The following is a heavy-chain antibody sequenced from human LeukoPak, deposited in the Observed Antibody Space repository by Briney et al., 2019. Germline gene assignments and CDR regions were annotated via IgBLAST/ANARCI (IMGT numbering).Heavy chain of an antibody. CDR1: GYTFTSYG. V-gene: IGHV1-18*01. Sequence: GASVKVSCKASGYTFTSYGISWVRQAPGQGLEWMGWISAYNGNTNYAQKLQGRVTMTTDTSTSTAYMELRSLRSDDTAVYYCARDGDSSGYPSYNWFDPWGQGTLVTVSS. CDR3: ARDGDSSGYPSYNWFDP. CDR2: ISAYNGNT. D-gene: IGHD3-22*01. J-gene: IGHJ5*02.